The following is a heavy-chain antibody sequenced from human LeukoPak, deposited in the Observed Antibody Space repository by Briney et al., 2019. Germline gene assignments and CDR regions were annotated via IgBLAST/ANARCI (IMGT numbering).Heavy chain of an antibody. CDR2: ISSSRSYI. D-gene: IGHD6-6*01. Sequence: PGGSLRLSCAASGFTFSSYSMNWVRQAPGKGLEWVSSISSSRSYIYYADSVKGRFTISRDNAKNSLYLQMNSLRAEDTAVYYCARLPYSSSSLPTDYWGQGTLVTVSS. V-gene: IGHV3-21*01. J-gene: IGHJ4*02. CDR3: ARLPYSSSSLPTDY. CDR1: GFTFSSYS.